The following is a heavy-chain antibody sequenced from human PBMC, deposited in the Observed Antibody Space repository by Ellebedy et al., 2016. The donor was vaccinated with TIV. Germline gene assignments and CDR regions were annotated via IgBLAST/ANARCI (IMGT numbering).Heavy chain of an antibody. CDR2: INSDGSST. Sequence: GESLKISCAASGFTXXSYWXXWVRXXPGKGXLWVSRINSDGSSTSYADSVKGRFTISRDNAKNTLYLQMNSLRAEDTAVYYCARGVRYSSGQDDLAIWGQGTMVTVSS. D-gene: IGHD6-19*01. J-gene: IGHJ3*02. CDR3: ARGVRYSSGQDDLAI. V-gene: IGHV3-74*01. CDR1: GFTXXSYW.